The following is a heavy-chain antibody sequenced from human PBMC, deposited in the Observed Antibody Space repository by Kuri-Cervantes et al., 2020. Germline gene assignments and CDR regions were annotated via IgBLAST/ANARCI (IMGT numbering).Heavy chain of an antibody. CDR2: ISSSSSYI. CDR1: GFTFSSYA. D-gene: IGHD6-13*01. V-gene: IGHV3-21*04. CDR3: ARDLWGIAAAGTPYYYYGMDV. J-gene: IGHJ6*02. Sequence: GGSLRLSCAASGFTFSSYAMSWVRQAPGKGLEWVSSISSSSSYIYYADSVKGRFTISRDNAKNSLYLQMNSLRAEDTAVYYCARDLWGIAAAGTPYYYYGMDVWVQGTTVTVSS.